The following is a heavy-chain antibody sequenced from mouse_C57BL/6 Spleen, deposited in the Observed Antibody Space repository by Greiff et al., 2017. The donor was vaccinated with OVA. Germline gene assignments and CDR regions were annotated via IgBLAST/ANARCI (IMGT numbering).Heavy chain of an antibody. V-gene: IGHV1-15*01. CDR3: TRPCAMDY. Sequence: QVQLKESGAELVRPGASVTLSCKASGYTFTDYEMHWVKQTPVHGLEWIGAIDPETGGTAYNQKFKGKAILTADKSSSTAYMELRSLTSEDSAVYYCTRPCAMDYWGQGTSVTVSS. CDR2: IDPETGGT. CDR1: GYTFTDYE. J-gene: IGHJ4*01.